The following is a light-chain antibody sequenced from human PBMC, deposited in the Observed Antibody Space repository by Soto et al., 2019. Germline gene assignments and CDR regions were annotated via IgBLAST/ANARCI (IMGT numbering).Light chain of an antibody. CDR1: QSVSSY. CDR3: QQYNNWPPIT. CDR2: DAS. Sequence: EIVFTQSRATLSLSPGERATLSCRASQSVSSYLAWYQQKPGQAPRLLIYDASTRATGIPARFSGSGSGTEFTLTISSLQSGDFAVYYCQQYNNWPPITFGQGTRLEIK. J-gene: IGKJ5*01. V-gene: IGKV3-15*01.